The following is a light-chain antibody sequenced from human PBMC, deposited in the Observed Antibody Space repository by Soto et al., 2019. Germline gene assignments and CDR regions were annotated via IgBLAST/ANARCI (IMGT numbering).Light chain of an antibody. CDR2: GAS. J-gene: IGKJ1*01. CDR3: QQYYNGPPAWT. V-gene: IGKV3-15*01. Sequence: DIVMTQSPASLSVSPGEGVSLSCRASQSVGNDVAWYQQIPGQAPRLLIYGASTRATSVPARNNGRGSGTDCTLNISPLQSEDFAVYYRQQYYNGPPAWTFGQGTREDIK. CDR1: QSVGND.